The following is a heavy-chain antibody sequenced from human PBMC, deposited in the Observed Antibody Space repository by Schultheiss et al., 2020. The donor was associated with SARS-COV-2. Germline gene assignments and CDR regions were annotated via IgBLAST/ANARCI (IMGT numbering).Heavy chain of an antibody. CDR1: GGSISSGSYY. CDR3: ARGFGAGPFDI. Sequence: SETLSLTCTVSGGSISSGSYYWNWIRQPAGKGLEWIGRIYSSGTTNYNPSLKSRVTISVDTSKNQFSLKLNSVTAADTAVYYCARGFGAGPFDIWGQGTTVTVSS. J-gene: IGHJ3*02. CDR2: IYSSGTT. V-gene: IGHV4-61*02. D-gene: IGHD3-10*01.